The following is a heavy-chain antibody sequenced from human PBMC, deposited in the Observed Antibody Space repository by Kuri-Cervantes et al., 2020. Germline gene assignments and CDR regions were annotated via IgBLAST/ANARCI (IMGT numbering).Heavy chain of an antibody. CDR1: GGSVSSGSYY. V-gene: IGHV4-61*01. CDR3: ALMLTYYDFWSGYYSHFDY. D-gene: IGHD3-3*01. Sequence: SETLSLTCTVSGGSVSSGSYYWSWIRQPPGKGLEWIGYVYYSGSTNYNPSLKSRVTISVDTSKNQFSLKLSSVTAADTAVHYCALMLTYYDFWSGYYSHFDYWGQGTLVTVSS. J-gene: IGHJ4*02. CDR2: VYYSGST.